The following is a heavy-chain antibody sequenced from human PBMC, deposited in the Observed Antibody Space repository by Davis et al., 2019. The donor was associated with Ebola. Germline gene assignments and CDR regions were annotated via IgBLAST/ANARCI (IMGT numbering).Heavy chain of an antibody. V-gene: IGHV4-59*01. CDR1: GGSISSYY. CDR3: ARAVAGTHTAYYYNY. Sequence: PSETLSLTCTVSGGSISSYYWSWIRQPPGKGLEWIGYIYYSGSTNYNPSLKSRVTISVDTSKNQFSLKLSSVTAADTAVYYCARAVAGTHTAYYYNYWGQGTLVTVSS. J-gene: IGHJ4*02. D-gene: IGHD6-19*01. CDR2: IYYSGST.